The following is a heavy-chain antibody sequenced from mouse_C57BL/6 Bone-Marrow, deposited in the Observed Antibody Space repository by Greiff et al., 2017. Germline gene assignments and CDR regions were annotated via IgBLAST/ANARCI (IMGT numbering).Heavy chain of an antibody. V-gene: IGHV14-4*01. D-gene: IGHD2-4*01. J-gene: IGHJ3*01. Sequence: VQLQQPGAELVKPGASVKLSCTASGFNIKDDYMHWVKQRPEQGLEWIGWIDPENGDTEYASKFQGKATITADTSSNTAYLQLSSLTSEDTAVYYCTTTYDYDDGFAYWGQGTLVTVSA. CDR1: GFNIKDDY. CDR2: IDPENGDT. CDR3: TTTYDYDDGFAY.